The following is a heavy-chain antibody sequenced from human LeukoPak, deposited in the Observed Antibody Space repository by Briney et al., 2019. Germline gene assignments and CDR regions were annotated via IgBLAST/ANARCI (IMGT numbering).Heavy chain of an antibody. J-gene: IGHJ4*02. Sequence: ASVKVSCKASGYTFTSYGISWVRQAPGQGLEWMGRINPNSGGTNYAQKFQGRVTMTRDTSTSTVYMELSSLRSEDTAVYYCARDFDSFRNQGYFDYWGQGTLVTVSS. V-gene: IGHV1-18*01. CDR3: ARDFDSFRNQGYFDY. D-gene: IGHD3-16*02. CDR2: INPNSGGT. CDR1: GYTFTSYG.